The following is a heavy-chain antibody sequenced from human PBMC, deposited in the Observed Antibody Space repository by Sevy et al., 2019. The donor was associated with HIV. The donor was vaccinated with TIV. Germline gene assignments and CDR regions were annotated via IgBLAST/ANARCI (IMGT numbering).Heavy chain of an antibody. CDR3: AREGELGGITTYAFDI. D-gene: IGHD1-26*01. V-gene: IGHV3-30-3*01. J-gene: IGHJ3*02. CDR2: ISYDGSNK. Sequence: GGSLRLSCAASGFTFSSYAMHWVRQAPGKGLEWVAVISYDGSNKYYADSGKGRFTISRDNSKNTLYLQMNSLRAEDTAVYYCAREGELGGITTYAFDIWGQGTMVTVSS. CDR1: GFTFSSYA.